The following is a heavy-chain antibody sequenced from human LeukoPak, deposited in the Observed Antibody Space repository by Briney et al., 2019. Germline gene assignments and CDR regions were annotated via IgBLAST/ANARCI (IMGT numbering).Heavy chain of an antibody. V-gene: IGHV4-39*01. D-gene: IGHD6-6*01. CDR1: GGSISSSSYD. Sequence: SETLSLTCTVSGGSISSSSYDWGWIRQPPGKGLEWIGSIYYSGSTYYNPSLKSRVTISVDTSKNQFSLKLSSVTAADTAVYYCARHTAARSSAYWGQGTLGTVSS. CDR3: ARHTAARSSAY. CDR2: IYYSGST. J-gene: IGHJ4*02.